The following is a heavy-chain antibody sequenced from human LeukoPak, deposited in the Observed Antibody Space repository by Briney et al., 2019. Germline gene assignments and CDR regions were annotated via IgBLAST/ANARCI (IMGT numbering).Heavy chain of an antibody. CDR2: ISASGDVT. CDR1: RFSFSAYP. D-gene: IGHD1/OR15-1a*01. Sequence: GGSLRLSCAASRFSFSAYPMGWVRRAPGKGLEWVSGISASGDVTFHADSVKGRFTISRDNSKNTLYLQMNSLRAEDTAVYYCASENNRWGQGTLVTVSS. CDR3: ASENNR. J-gene: IGHJ4*02. V-gene: IGHV3-23*01.